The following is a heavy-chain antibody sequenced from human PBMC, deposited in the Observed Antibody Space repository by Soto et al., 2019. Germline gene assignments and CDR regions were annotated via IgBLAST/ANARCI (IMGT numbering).Heavy chain of an antibody. CDR3: ARTPAINIAVAGYFDY. V-gene: IGHV4-30-2*02. CDR1: GGSISSGGYS. J-gene: IGHJ4*02. CDR2: IYHSGST. Sequence: LSLTCAVSGGSISSGGYSWSWIRQPPGKGLEWIGYIYHSGSTYYNPSLKSRVTISKDTSKNQVVLTMTNMDPVDTATYYCARTPAINIAVAGYFDYWGQGTLVTVSS. D-gene: IGHD6-19*01.